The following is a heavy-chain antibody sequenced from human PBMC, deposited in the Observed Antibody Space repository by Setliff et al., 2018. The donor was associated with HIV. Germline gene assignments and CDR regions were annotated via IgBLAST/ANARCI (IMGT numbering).Heavy chain of an antibody. J-gene: IGHJ3*01. CDR3: ANPHDGGAFDV. CDR1: GYKFTSYY. V-gene: IGHV1-46*01. Sequence: ASVKVSCKASGYKFTSYYIHWVRQAPGQGLEWMGIINPSIVSTTYAEKFQGRVAMTRDTSTGTVYMELSSLKSEDTAVYYCANPHDGGAFDVWGQGTAVTVSS. CDR2: INPSIVST. D-gene: IGHD1-1*01.